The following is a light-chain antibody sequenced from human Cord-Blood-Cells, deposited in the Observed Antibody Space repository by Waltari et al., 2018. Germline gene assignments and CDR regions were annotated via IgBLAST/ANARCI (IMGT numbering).Light chain of an antibody. CDR3: QAYDSSLSGGSV. CDR1: SSNIGAGYD. J-gene: IGLJ1*01. V-gene: IGLV1-40*01. CDR2: GNS. Sequence: QSVLTQPPSVSGAPGQRVTISCTGSSSNIGAGYDVNWYQQLPGTAPKLLIYGNSNRPSGVPDRFSGSKSGTSASLAITGLHAEDEADYYCQAYDSSLSGGSVFGTGTKVTVL.